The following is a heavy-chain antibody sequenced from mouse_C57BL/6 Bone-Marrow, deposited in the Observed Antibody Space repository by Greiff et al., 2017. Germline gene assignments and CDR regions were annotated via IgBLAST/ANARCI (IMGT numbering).Heavy chain of an antibody. CDR1: GYTFTDYY. D-gene: IGHD2-3*01. CDR2: INPNNGGT. J-gene: IGHJ3*01. V-gene: IGHV1-26*01. Sequence: EVKLQQSGPELVKPGASVKISCKASGYTFTDYYMNWVKQSHGKSLEWIGDINPNNGGTSYNQKFKGKATLTVDKSSSTAYMELRSLTSEDSAVYYCARDGSIYDGYYWFAYWGQGTLVTVSA. CDR3: ARDGSIYDGYYWFAY.